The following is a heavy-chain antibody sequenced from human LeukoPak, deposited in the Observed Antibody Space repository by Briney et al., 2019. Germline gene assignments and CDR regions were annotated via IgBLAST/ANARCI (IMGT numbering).Heavy chain of an antibody. V-gene: IGHV3-21*01. J-gene: IGHJ4*02. D-gene: IGHD5-18*01. Sequence: GGSLRLSCAASGFTFSSYNVNRVRQAPGKGLEWVSSISSGGSYIYYADSVMGRFTISRDNGKNSLYLQMNTLRAEDTAVYYFAKGSGVQVWSSLDYWGQGTLVTVSS. CDR1: GFTFSSYN. CDR2: ISSGGSYI. CDR3: AKGSGVQVWSSLDY.